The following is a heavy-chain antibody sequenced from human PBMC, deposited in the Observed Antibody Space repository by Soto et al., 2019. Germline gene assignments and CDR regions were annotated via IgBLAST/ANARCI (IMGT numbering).Heavy chain of an antibody. CDR2: ISGSGGST. V-gene: IGHV3-23*01. J-gene: IGHJ6*03. CDR1: GFTFSSYA. D-gene: IGHD4-4*01. Sequence: GGSLRLSCAASGFTFSSYAMSWVRQAPGKGLEWVSAISGSGGSTYYADSVKGRFTISRDNSKNTLYLQMNSLRVEDTAVYYCAKGAITVTAYYYYYYMDVWGKGTTVTVSS. CDR3: AKGAITVTAYYYYYYMDV.